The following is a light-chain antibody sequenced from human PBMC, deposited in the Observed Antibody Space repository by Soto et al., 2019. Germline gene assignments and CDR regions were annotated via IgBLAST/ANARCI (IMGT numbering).Light chain of an antibody. V-gene: IGKV3-20*01. CDR3: QQYGGSPWT. CDR1: QSVSSNY. CDR2: GVS. Sequence: EIVLTQSPGTLPLSPGERATLSCRASQSVSSNYLAWFQQRPGQPPRLIIYGVSTRATGTPDRFSASGSGTDFTLTINRLEREDFAVYYCQQYGGSPWTFGQGTKVDIK. J-gene: IGKJ1*01.